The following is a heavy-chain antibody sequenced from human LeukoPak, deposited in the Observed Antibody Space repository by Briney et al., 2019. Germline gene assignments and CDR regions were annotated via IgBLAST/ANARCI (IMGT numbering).Heavy chain of an antibody. J-gene: IGHJ3*02. Sequence: GGSLRLSCTASGFTVTTYYMSWVRPAPGKGLEWVSVMYTGGTTYYADSVKGRFTISREYSKNTLYLQMNSLSAEDTAVYYCARDRSGYDYTAFDIWGQGTMVIVS. D-gene: IGHD5-12*01. CDR2: MYTGGTT. CDR1: GFTVTTYY. V-gene: IGHV3-53*01. CDR3: ARDRSGYDYTAFDI.